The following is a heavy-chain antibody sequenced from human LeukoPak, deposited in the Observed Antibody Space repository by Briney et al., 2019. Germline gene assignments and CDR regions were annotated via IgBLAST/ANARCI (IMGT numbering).Heavy chain of an antibody. CDR2: IWYDGSNK. J-gene: IGHJ6*02. D-gene: IGHD4-17*01. CDR1: GFTFSSYG. CDR3: AGDYGEYYYGMDV. V-gene: IGHV3-33*01. Sequence: GGSLRGSCAASGFTFSSYGMHWVRQAPGKGLEWVAAIWYDGSNKNYADSVKGRFTISRDNSKNTLYLQMNSLRAEDTAVYYCAGDYGEYYYGMDVWGQGTTVTVSS.